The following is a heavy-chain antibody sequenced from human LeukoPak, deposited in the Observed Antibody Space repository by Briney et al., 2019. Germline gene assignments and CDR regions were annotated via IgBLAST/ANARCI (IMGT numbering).Heavy chain of an antibody. V-gene: IGHV4-4*07. CDR2: IYTSGST. Sequence: ETLSLTCTVSGGSISSYYWTWIRQPAGKGLEWTGRIYTSGSTNYNPSLKSRVTMTVDRTKNQFSLKLSSVTAADTALYYCAREQRADYYDSSGQYYFDYWGQGTLVTVSS. J-gene: IGHJ4*02. CDR3: AREQRADYYDSSGQYYFDY. CDR1: GGSISSYY. D-gene: IGHD3-22*01.